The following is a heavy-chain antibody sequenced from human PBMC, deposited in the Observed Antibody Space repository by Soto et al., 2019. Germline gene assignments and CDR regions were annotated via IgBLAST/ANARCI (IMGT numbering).Heavy chain of an antibody. D-gene: IGHD3-22*01. Sequence: PSETQSLTCPVSGGSISSGGYYWTWIRQHPQKGLEWIGHIYYSGSTYYNPSLKSRVTVSVDTSKNQFSLKLSSVTAADTAVYYCAREYYYDSSGFDYWGQGTLVTVSS. CDR2: IYYSGST. V-gene: IGHV4-31*03. CDR1: GGSISSGGYY. CDR3: AREYYYDSSGFDY. J-gene: IGHJ4*02.